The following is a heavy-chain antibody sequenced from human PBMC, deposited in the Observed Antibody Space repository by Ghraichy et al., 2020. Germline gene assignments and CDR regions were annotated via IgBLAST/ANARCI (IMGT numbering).Heavy chain of an antibody. J-gene: IGHJ4*02. D-gene: IGHD6-13*01. CDR1: GYTFTGYY. CDR2: INPNSGGT. V-gene: IGHV1-2*02. Sequence: ASVKVSCKASGYTFTGYYMHWVRQAPGQGLEWMGWINPNSGGTNYAQKFQGRVTMTRDTSISTAYMELSRLRSDDTAVYYCARAPTGYSSSWYGYWGQGTLVTVSS. CDR3: ARAPTGYSSSWYGY.